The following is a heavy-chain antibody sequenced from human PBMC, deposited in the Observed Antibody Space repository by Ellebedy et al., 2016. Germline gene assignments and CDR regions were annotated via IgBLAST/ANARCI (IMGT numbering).Heavy chain of an antibody. Sequence: SVKVSXXASGGTFSSYAISWVRQAPGQGLEWMGRIIPILGVANYAQKFQGRVTMTTDTSTSTAYMELRSLRSDDTAVYYCARDRELELRYDYYYYMDVWGKGTTVTVSS. J-gene: IGHJ6*03. D-gene: IGHD1-7*01. CDR1: GGTFSSYA. CDR3: ARDRELELRYDYYYYMDV. V-gene: IGHV1-69*04. CDR2: IIPILGVA.